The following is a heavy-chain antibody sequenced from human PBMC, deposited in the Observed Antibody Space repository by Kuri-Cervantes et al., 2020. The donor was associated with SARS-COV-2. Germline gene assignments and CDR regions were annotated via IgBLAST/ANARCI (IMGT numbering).Heavy chain of an antibody. J-gene: IGHJ4*02. V-gene: IGHV1-69*06. CDR3: ARGTTGLSLYYFDY. Sequence: SVKVSCKASGGTFSSYAIYWVRQPPGQGLEWMGGIIPIFGTGSYAQKFQGRVTITADKSTSTAYMELSSLRSEDTAIYYCARGTTGLSLYYFDYWGQGTLVTVSS. CDR2: IIPIFGTG. CDR1: GGTFSSYA. D-gene: IGHD2/OR15-2a*01.